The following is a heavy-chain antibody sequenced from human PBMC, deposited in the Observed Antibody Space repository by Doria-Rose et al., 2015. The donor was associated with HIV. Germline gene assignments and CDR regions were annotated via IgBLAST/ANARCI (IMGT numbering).Heavy chain of an antibody. CDR2: TFSDDER. V-gene: IGHV2-26*01. J-gene: IGHJ4*02. Sequence: QESGPVPVKPTETLTLTCTVSGVSLSSPGMGVSWIRQPPGKALEWLANTFSDDERSYKTYLKSRLTISRGTSKSQVVLTMTDMDPVDTATYYCARIKSSRWYHKYYFDFWGQGTLVIVSA. CDR1: GVSLSSPGMG. D-gene: IGHD6-13*01. CDR3: ARIKSSRWYHKYYFDF.